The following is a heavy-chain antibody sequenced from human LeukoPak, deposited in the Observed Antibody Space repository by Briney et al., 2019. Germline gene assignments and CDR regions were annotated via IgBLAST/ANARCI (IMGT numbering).Heavy chain of an antibody. CDR1: GFTFNTYS. V-gene: IGHV3-21*06. J-gene: IGHJ4*02. CDR2: IDSSGGYM. CDR3: LRGDRRDY. Sequence: GGSLRLSCAASGFTFNTYSMNWARQAPGKGLEWVSSIDSSGGYMFYADSVKGRFIISRDIAKDSLYLQMNSLRVEDTAVYYCLRGDRRDYWGQGTLVTVSS.